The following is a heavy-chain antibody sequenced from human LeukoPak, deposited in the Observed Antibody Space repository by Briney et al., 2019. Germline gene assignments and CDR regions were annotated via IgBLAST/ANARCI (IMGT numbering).Heavy chain of an antibody. CDR3: AKHLRATNTYSFFGLDV. CDR2: INWNGGST. J-gene: IGHJ6*02. Sequence: GGSLRLSCAATGFSFKDYGMHWVRRPPGKGLEWVSAINWNGGSTDYADSVKGRFTISRDNAKNSLYLQLSSLRPEDTAVYYCAKHLRATNTYSFFGLDVWGLETTVTVSS. CDR1: GFSFKDYG. V-gene: IGHV3-9*01. D-gene: IGHD1-26*01.